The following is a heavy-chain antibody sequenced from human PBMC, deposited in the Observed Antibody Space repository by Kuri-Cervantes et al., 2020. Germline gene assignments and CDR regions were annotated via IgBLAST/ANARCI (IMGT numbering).Heavy chain of an antibody. CDR3: ARQEIMRFGESNYFDY. Sequence: GSLRLSCAVYGGSFSGYYWSWIRQPPGKGLEWIGEINHSGSTYYNPSLKSRVTISVDTSKNQFSLKLSSVTAADTAVYYCARQEIMRFGESNYFDYWGQGTLVTVSS. V-gene: IGHV4-34*01. D-gene: IGHD3-10*01. CDR1: GGSFSGYY. CDR2: INHSGST. J-gene: IGHJ4*02.